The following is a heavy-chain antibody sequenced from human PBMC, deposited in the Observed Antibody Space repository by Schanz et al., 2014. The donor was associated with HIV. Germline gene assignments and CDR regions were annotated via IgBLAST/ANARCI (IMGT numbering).Heavy chain of an antibody. J-gene: IGHJ4*02. V-gene: IGHV3-21*01. D-gene: IGHD5-18*01. CDR1: GFMFSSYG. Sequence: EVQLLESGGGLVQPGGSLRVSCAASGFMFSSYGMSWVRQAPGKGLEWVSSISSSSSYIFYADSVKGRFTISRDNAKNTLYLQMNSLRAEDTAVYYCARGLPADYWGQGTLVTVSS. CDR2: ISSSSSYI. CDR3: ARGLPADY.